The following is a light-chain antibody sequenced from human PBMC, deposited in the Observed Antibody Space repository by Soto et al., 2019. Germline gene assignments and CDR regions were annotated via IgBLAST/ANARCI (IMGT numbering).Light chain of an antibody. CDR1: SSDVGGYNY. Sequence: QSVLTQPASVSGSPGQSITISCTGTSSDVGGYNYVSWYQQHPGKAPKFMIYDVSNRPSGVSNRFSGSKSDNMASLTISGLQAEDEADYYCSSYTTSNTRQIVFGTGTKVTVL. V-gene: IGLV2-14*01. CDR2: DVS. CDR3: SSYTTSNTRQIV. J-gene: IGLJ1*01.